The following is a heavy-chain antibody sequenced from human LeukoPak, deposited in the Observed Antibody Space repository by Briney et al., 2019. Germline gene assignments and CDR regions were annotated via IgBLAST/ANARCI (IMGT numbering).Heavy chain of an antibody. CDR2: IYPGDSDT. D-gene: IGHD3-10*01. Sequence: KPGESLKISCKGSGYSFTSYWIGWVRQMPGKGLEWMGIIYPGDSDTRYSPSFQGRVTISADKSISTAYLQWSSLKASDTAMYYCARLYYGSGSYSWYYYYYMDVWGKGTTVTVSS. CDR1: GYSFTSYW. CDR3: ARLYYGSGSYSWYYYYYMDV. V-gene: IGHV5-51*01. J-gene: IGHJ6*03.